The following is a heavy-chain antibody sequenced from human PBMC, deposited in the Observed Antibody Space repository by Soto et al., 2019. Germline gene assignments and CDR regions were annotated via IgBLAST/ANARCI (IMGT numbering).Heavy chain of an antibody. CDR3: VTLTVTLPKWFDP. CDR2: IKYDGSEQ. Sequence: EVHLVESGGGLVQPGGSLRLSCAASGFMFSSYWMHWVRQAPGKGLEWVANIKYDGSEQYYVDSVKGRFTISRDNAKSSVYLQMNSLRVEDTAFYYCVTLTVTLPKWFDPWGQGTLVTVSS. D-gene: IGHD4-17*01. V-gene: IGHV3-7*01. CDR1: GFMFSSYW. J-gene: IGHJ5*02.